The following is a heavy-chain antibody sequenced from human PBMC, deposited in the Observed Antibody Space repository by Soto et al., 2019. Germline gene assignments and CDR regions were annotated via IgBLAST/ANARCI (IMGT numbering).Heavy chain of an antibody. J-gene: IGHJ6*01. CDR1: GDTFTSFT. CDR3: ATLTTLQIVEYGTLRYSGMDV. V-gene: IGHV1-69*06. D-gene: IGHD4-17*01. Sequence: QVQLVQSGPEVKKPGSSVRFSCKASGDTFTSFTISWVRQAPGQGLEWMGGITPLFATPTYAQKFQGRVTISADKSTNTTYMELSSLTSEDTAVYFCATLTTLQIVEYGTLRYSGMDVWGRGTTVTV. CDR2: ITPLFATP.